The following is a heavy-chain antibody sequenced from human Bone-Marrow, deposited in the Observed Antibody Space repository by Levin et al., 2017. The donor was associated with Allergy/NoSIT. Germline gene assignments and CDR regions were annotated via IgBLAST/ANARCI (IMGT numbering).Heavy chain of an antibody. D-gene: IGHD5-24*01. CDR3: VRSDASILDY. V-gene: IGHV3-74*03. J-gene: IGHJ4*02. CDR1: GFTLSQYW. CDR2: MNSDASIV. Sequence: GESLKISCVGSGFTLSQYWIHWVRQAPGKGLVWVSRMNSDASIVTYADSVKGRFTISRDNAKNTVYLQMSSLTVEDTAVYFCVRSDASILDYWGQGALVTVSS.